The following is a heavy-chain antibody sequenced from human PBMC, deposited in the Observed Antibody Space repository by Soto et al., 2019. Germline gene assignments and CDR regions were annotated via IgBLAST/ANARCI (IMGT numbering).Heavy chain of an antibody. V-gene: IGHV1-18*01. D-gene: IGHD1-1*01. CDR2: ISAYNGNT. CDR1: GYTFTSYG. J-gene: IGHJ6*02. CDR3: ARVLGSGTTGTGNTRYYYYYGMDV. Sequence: ASVKVSCKASGYTFTSYGISWVRQAPGQGLEWMGWISAYNGNTNYAQKLQGRVTMTTDTSTSTAYMELRSLRSDDTAVYYCARVLGSGTTGTGNTRYYYYYGMDVWGQGTTVTVSS.